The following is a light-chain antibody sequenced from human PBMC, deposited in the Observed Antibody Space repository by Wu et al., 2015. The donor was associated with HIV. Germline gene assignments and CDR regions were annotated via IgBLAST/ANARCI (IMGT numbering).Light chain of an antibody. CDR1: QSVSSSY. J-gene: IGKJ1*01. CDR3: QQYNTSPWP. Sequence: EIVLTQSPGTLSLSPGERATLSCRASQSVSSSYLAWYQQKPGQAPRLLIYGASSRATGIPDRFSGSGSGTDFTLTISRLEPEDFAVYYCQQYNTSPWPFGQGTKVEIK. V-gene: IGKV3-20*01. CDR2: GAS.